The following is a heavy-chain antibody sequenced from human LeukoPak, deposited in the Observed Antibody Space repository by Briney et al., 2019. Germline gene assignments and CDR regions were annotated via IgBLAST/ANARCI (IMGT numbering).Heavy chain of an antibody. V-gene: IGHV3-48*03. CDR3: ARDNPLYSSGWSFCGAFDI. J-gene: IGHJ3*02. Sequence: GGSLRLSCAASGFTFSSYEMNWVRQAPGKGLEWVSYISSSGSTIYYADSVKGRFTISRDNAKNSLYLQMNSLRAEDTAVYYCARDNPLYSSGWSFCGAFDIWGQGTMVTVSS. CDR1: GFTFSSYE. D-gene: IGHD6-19*01. CDR2: ISSSGSTI.